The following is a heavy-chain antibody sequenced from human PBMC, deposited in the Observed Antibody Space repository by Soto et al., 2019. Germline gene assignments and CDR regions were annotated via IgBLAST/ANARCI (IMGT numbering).Heavy chain of an antibody. Sequence: QVQLVQSGAEVKKPGSSVKVSCKASGGTFSRYSITWVRQAPGHGLEWIGRIIPIFGIASYAKKFQGRVTITADESTSTAYMEPSSLRSDDTAVYYCAREDRDRETGLVPAAIDGMDVWGQGTTVTVSS. CDR2: IIPIFGIA. J-gene: IGHJ6*02. V-gene: IGHV1-69*08. CDR3: AREDRDRETGLVPAAIDGMDV. CDR1: GGTFSRYS. D-gene: IGHD2-2*01.